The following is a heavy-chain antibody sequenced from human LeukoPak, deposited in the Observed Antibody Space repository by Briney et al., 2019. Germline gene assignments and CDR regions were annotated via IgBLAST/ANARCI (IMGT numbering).Heavy chain of an antibody. V-gene: IGHV1-69*13. D-gene: IGHD2-2*01. J-gene: IGHJ4*02. Sequence: SVKVSCKASGGTFSSYAISWVRQAPGQGLEWMGGIIPIFGTANYAQKFQGRVTITADESTSTAYMELSSLRSEDTAVYYCAREWLPTLIVVVPADRSRNYFDYWGQGTLVTVSS. CDR2: IIPIFGTA. CDR1: GGTFSSYA. CDR3: AREWLPTLIVVVPADRSRNYFDY.